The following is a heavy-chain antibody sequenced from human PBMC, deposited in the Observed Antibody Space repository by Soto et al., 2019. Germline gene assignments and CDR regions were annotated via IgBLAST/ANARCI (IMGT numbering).Heavy chain of an antibody. D-gene: IGHD1-26*01. CDR2: ISGSGNRT. CDR3: AKEVTGGSDSHYYYGLDV. CDR1: GFTLSSYA. V-gene: IGHV3-23*01. J-gene: IGHJ6*02. Sequence: EVQLLESGGGLVQPGGSLRLSCAASGFTLSSYAMSWVRQAPGKGLEWVSAISGSGNRTFHAESVKGRFTIARDHAKNALYLQMNSLRVEDTAVYYCAKEVTGGSDSHYYYGLDVWGQGNMVTVS.